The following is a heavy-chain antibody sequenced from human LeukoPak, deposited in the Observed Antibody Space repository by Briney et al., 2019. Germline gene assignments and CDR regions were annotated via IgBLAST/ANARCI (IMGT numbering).Heavy chain of an antibody. Sequence: GGSLRLSCAASGFSFSSYIMNWVRQAPGKGLEWVSSISSSSSYIYYADSVKGRFTISRDNAKNSLYLQMNSLRAEDTAVYYCARPLRGYSYGYYNYWGQGTLVTVSS. V-gene: IGHV3-21*01. CDR1: GFSFSSYI. CDR3: ARPLRGYSYGYYNY. D-gene: IGHD5-18*01. CDR2: ISSSSSYI. J-gene: IGHJ4*02.